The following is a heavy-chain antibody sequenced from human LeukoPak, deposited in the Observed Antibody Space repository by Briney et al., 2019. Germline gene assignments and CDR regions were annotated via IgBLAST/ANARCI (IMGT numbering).Heavy chain of an antibody. J-gene: IGHJ5*02. Sequence: SETLSLTCTVSGGSISSSSYYWGWIRQPPGKGLEWIGRIYTSGSTNYNPSLKSRVTMSVDTSKNQFSLKLSSVTAADTAVYYCARDNRALFYYDSSGSKFDPWGQGTLVTVSS. CDR2: IYTSGST. D-gene: IGHD3-22*01. V-gene: IGHV4-39*07. CDR3: ARDNRALFYYDSSGSKFDP. CDR1: GGSISSSSYY.